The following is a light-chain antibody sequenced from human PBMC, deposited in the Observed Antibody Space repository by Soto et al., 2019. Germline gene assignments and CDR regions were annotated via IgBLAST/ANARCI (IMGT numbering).Light chain of an antibody. Sequence: QSVLTQPASVSGSPGQSITISCTGTSNNVGGYNYVSWYQQHPGKAPKFMIYDVNNRPSGVSDRFSGSKSGNTASLTISGLQPEDEAYYYCSSYKTCNTRQMVFGTGTKVTVL. CDR1: SNNVGGYNY. J-gene: IGLJ1*01. CDR2: DVN. CDR3: SSYKTCNTRQMV. V-gene: IGLV2-14*01.